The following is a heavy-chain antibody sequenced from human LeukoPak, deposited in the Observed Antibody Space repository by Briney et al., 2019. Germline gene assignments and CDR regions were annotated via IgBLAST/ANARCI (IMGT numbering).Heavy chain of an antibody. Sequence: GASVKVSCKASGYTFTSYGISWVRQAPGQGLEWMGWISAYNGNTNYAQKLRGRVTMTTETSTSTAYMELRSLRSDDTAVYYCARAPRSAQLRYFDWLFLDYWGQGTLVTVSS. CDR2: ISAYNGNT. D-gene: IGHD3-9*01. CDR1: GYTFTSYG. J-gene: IGHJ4*02. CDR3: ARAPRSAQLRYFDWLFLDY. V-gene: IGHV1-18*01.